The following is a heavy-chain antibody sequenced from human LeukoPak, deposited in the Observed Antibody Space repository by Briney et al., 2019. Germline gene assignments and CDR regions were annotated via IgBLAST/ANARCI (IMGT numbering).Heavy chain of an antibody. CDR2: ISRTTGSI. CDR1: GFTASSYT. CDR3: TKAHRALDSTSHYLYFDL. J-gene: IGHJ4*02. Sequence: GGSLRFSCEAAGFTASSYTMNWVRQAPGKGLEWVSLISRTTGSIYYADSVRGRFTISRDSAKNSVYLQMNSLRAEDTAVYHCTKAHRALDSTSHYLYFDLWGLGTLLTVSS. D-gene: IGHD6-13*01. V-gene: IGHV3-48*04.